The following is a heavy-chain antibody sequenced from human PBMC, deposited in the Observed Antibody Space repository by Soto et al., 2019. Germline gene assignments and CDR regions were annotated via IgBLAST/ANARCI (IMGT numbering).Heavy chain of an antibody. CDR3: AKAGRLRLGELSLYYFDY. CDR1: GFTFSSYA. D-gene: IGHD3-16*02. Sequence: PGGSLRLSCAASGFTFSSYAMSWVRQAPGKGLEWVSAISGSGGSTYYADSVKGRFTISRDNSKNTLYLQMNSLRAEDTAVYYCAKAGRLRLGELSLYYFDYWGQGTLATVSS. V-gene: IGHV3-23*01. J-gene: IGHJ4*02. CDR2: ISGSGGST.